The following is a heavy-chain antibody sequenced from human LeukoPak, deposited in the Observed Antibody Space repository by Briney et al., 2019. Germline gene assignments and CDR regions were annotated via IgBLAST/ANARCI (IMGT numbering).Heavy chain of an antibody. Sequence: GESLKIPCKGSGYSFTSYWISWVRQMPGKGLEWMGRIDPSDSYTNYSPSFQGQVTISADRSISTAYLQWSSLKASDTAMYYCARHNSGRIDYWGQGTLVTVSS. CDR3: ARHNSGRIDY. CDR2: IDPSDSYT. J-gene: IGHJ4*02. V-gene: IGHV5-10-1*04. D-gene: IGHD6-19*01. CDR1: GYSFTSYW.